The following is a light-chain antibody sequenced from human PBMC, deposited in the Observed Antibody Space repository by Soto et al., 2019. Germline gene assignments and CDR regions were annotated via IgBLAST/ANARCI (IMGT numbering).Light chain of an antibody. V-gene: IGLV2-14*01. J-gene: IGLJ1*01. Sequence: QSVLTQPASVSGSPGQSITSSCTGTSSDVGGYNYVSWYQQHPGKAPKLMVYEVRNRPSGVSNRFSGSKSGNTASLTISGLQAEDEADYYCSSYTSRSTLYVFGTGTKLTVL. CDR3: SSYTSRSTLYV. CDR2: EVR. CDR1: SSDVGGYNY.